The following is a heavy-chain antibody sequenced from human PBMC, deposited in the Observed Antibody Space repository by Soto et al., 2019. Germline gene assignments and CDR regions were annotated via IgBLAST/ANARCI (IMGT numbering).Heavy chain of an antibody. CDR1: GFTFSSYS. CDR3: AQGDIVVVPAAMGGGSSKNY. CDR2: ISSSSSYI. Sequence: GGSLRLSCAASGFTFSSYSMNWVRQAPGKGLEWVSSISSSSSYIYYADSVKGRFTISRDNAKNSLYLQMNSLRAEDTAVYYCAQGDIVVVPAAMGGGSSKNYWGQGTLVTVSS. J-gene: IGHJ4*02. V-gene: IGHV3-21*01. D-gene: IGHD2-2*01.